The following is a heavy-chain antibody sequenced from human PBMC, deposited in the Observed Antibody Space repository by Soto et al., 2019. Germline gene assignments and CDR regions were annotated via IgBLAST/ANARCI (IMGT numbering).Heavy chain of an antibody. CDR3: AKDGAAAGTFDY. D-gene: IGHD6-25*01. CDR1: GFTFSNYA. J-gene: IGHJ4*02. Sequence: QVQLVESGGGVVQPGRSLRLSCAASGFTFSNYAMQWVRQAPGKGLEWVAVISKDGGTKYYTESVEGRFTISRDNSENTLYLQLNSLRLEDTAMYYCAKDGAAAGTFDYWGQGALVSVSS. CDR2: ISKDGGTK. V-gene: IGHV3-30*18.